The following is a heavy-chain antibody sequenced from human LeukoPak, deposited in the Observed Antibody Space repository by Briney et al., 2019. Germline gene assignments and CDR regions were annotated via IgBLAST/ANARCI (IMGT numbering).Heavy chain of an antibody. J-gene: IGHJ4*02. CDR2: ISAYSGDT. D-gene: IGHD4-17*01. V-gene: IGHV1-18*01. Sequence: ASVKDSCKASGYTFTSYGISWVRQAPGQGLEWMGWISAYSGDTNYAQKFQGRATMTTDTSTSTAYMELRSLSSDDTAVYYCAIDTVTTGTFDYWGQGTLVTVSS. CDR1: GYTFTSYG. CDR3: AIDTVTTGTFDY.